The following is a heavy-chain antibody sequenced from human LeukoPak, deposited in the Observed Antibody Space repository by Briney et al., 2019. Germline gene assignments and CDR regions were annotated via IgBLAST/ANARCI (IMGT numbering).Heavy chain of an antibody. D-gene: IGHD5-18*01. CDR2: IYTSGST. CDR1: GGSISSYY. Sequence: SETLSLTCTVSGGSISSYYWSWIRQPAGKGLEWIGRIYTSGSTNYNPPLKSRVTMSVDTSKNQFSLKLSSVTAADTAVYYCAGSRSGYSPSFDPWGQGTLVTVSS. V-gene: IGHV4-4*07. J-gene: IGHJ5*02. CDR3: AGSRSGYSPSFDP.